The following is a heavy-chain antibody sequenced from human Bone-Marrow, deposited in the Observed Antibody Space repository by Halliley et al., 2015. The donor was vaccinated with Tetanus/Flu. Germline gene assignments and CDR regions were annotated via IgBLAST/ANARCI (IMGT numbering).Heavy chain of an antibody. J-gene: IGHJ6*02. Sequence: SLRLSCAASGFTFSDYGMNWVRQAAGKGLEWVAIIWYDGTPTYYADPVKGRFTISRDNSKNTLYLQTNSLRAEDTAVYYCARAPSCGSISWCVGSSPSGMGVWGPGATFSVSS. CDR2: IWYDGTPT. CDR3: ARAPSCGSISWCVGSSPSGMGV. CDR1: GFTFSDYG. V-gene: IGHV3-33*01. D-gene: IGHD2-2*01.